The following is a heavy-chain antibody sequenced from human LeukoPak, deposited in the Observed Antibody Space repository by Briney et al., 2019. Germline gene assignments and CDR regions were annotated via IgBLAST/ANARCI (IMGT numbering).Heavy chain of an antibody. Sequence: ASVKVSCKASGYTFTSYGISWVRQAPGQGLEWMGWISAYNGNTNYAQKLQGRVTMTTDTSTSTAYMELRSLRSDDTAVHYCARDGPAYYYDSSGYPPDYWGQGTLVTVSS. CDR1: GYTFTSYG. CDR3: ARDGPAYYYDSSGYPPDY. D-gene: IGHD3-22*01. CDR2: ISAYNGNT. J-gene: IGHJ4*02. V-gene: IGHV1-18*01.